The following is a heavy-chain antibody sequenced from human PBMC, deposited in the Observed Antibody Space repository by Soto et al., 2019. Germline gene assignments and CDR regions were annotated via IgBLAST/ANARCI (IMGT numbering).Heavy chain of an antibody. J-gene: IGHJ4*02. CDR3: AIDLYPLAYYFDY. CDR2: ISGHNGNT. CDR1: GYTFTNHG. V-gene: IGHV1-18*01. Sequence: QVQLVQSGAEVKKPGASVKVSCKASGYTFTNHGISWVRQAPGQGLEWLGWISGHNGNTTYAQRLQGRVTMTTDKSTSTAYMELRSLKSDDTAVYYCAIDLYPLAYYFDYWGQGTLVTVS.